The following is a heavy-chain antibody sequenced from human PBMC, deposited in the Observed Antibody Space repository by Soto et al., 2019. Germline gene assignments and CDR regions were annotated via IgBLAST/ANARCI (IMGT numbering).Heavy chain of an antibody. Sequence: VNVACKRSGYRLAYFSMRSVRLKPGQGLEWMGIINPSGGSTSYAQKFQGRVTMTRDTSTSTVYMELSSLRSEDTAVYYCARTIFGVVIAYFDYWGQGTLVTVSS. D-gene: IGHD3-3*01. CDR1: GYRLAYFS. CDR2: INPSGGST. J-gene: IGHJ4*02. V-gene: IGHV1-46*01. CDR3: ARTIFGVVIAYFDY.